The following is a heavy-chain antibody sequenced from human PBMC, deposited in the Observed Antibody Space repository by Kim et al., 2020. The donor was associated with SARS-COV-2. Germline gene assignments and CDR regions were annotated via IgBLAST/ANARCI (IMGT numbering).Heavy chain of an antibody. CDR1: GYTLTELS. Sequence: ASVKVSCKVSGYTLTELSMHWVRQAPGKGLEWMGGFDPEDGETIYAQKFQGRVTMTEDTSTDTAYMELSSLRSEDTAVYYCATVVPAGIAAAGTRKFAFDIWGQGTMVTVSS. D-gene: IGHD6-13*01. V-gene: IGHV1-24*01. CDR3: ATVVPAGIAAAGTRKFAFDI. J-gene: IGHJ3*02. CDR2: FDPEDGET.